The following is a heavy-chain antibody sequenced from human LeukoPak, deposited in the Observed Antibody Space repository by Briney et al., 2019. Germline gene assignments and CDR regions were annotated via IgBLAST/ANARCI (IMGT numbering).Heavy chain of an antibody. CDR1: GYTFTDYY. V-gene: IGHV1-69-2*01. CDR3: ATDLYSSSDY. D-gene: IGHD6-6*01. CDR2: VDPEDGET. Sequence: ASVKVSCKVSGYTFTDYYMHWVQQAPGKGLRWMGLVDPEDGETIYAEKFQGRVTITADTSTDTAYMELSSLRSEDTAVYYCATDLYSSSDYWGQGTLVTVSS. J-gene: IGHJ4*02.